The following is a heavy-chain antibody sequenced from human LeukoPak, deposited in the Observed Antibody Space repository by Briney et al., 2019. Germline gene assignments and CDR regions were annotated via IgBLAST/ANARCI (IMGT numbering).Heavy chain of an antibody. V-gene: IGHV3-7*01. Sequence: PGGSLRLSCAASGFPFSTYWMSWVRQAPGKGLEWVANIKQDGSEKYYVDSVKGRFTISRDNAKNSLYLQMNSLRAEDTAVYYCARDHYNWTPDQGYKVFDYWGQGSLVTVSS. CDR2: IKQDGSEK. J-gene: IGHJ4*02. CDR1: GFPFSTYW. CDR3: ARDHYNWTPDQGYKVFDY. D-gene: IGHD1-20*01.